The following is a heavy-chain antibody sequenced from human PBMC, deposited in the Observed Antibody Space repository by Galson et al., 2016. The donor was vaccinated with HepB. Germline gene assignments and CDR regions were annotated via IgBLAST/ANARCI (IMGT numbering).Heavy chain of an antibody. CDR3: ARDVQFRFDY. V-gene: IGHV1-18*04. CDR1: GYRFPTYG. Sequence: SVKVSCKASGYRFPTYGLSWVRQAPGQGLEWLGWIRANSGNTIYAQKFQARVTMTRDTSASTVYMDLRSLRSDDPAVYYCARDVQFRFDYWGQGTLVTVSS. CDR2: IRANSGNT. D-gene: IGHD4-11*01. J-gene: IGHJ4*02.